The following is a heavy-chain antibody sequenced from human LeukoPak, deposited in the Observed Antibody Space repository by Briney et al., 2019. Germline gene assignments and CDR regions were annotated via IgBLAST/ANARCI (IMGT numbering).Heavy chain of an antibody. J-gene: IGHJ4*02. Sequence: GGSLRLSCAASGFTFSSYAMSWVRQAPGKGLEWVSYISGSGGNIFYADSVKGRFTISRDNSKNTLYLQMHSLRAEDTAVYYCVKDCSGGSCYTGDFGYWGQGTLVTVSS. CDR2: ISGSGGNI. V-gene: IGHV3-23*01. D-gene: IGHD2-15*01. CDR1: GFTFSSYA. CDR3: VKDCSGGSCYTGDFGY.